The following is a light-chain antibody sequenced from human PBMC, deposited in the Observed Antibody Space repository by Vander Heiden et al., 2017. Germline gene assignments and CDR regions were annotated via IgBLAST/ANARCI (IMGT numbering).Light chain of an antibody. CDR2: AAS. CDR1: QGIRND. V-gene: IGKV1-6*01. Sequence: AIQITQSPSSLSASVGDRVIITCRASQGIRNDLGWYQQRPGKAPKLLIYAASSLQTGVPLRFSGSGSGTDFTLTISSLQPEDFATYYCLQDYSYPRTFGQGTKVEIK. CDR3: LQDYSYPRT. J-gene: IGKJ1*01.